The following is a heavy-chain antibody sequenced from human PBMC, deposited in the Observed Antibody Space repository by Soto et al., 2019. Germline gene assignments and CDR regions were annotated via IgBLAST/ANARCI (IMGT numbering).Heavy chain of an antibody. V-gene: IGHV1-18*01. D-gene: IGHD2-2*01. CDR3: ARVRAAAVVPFAF. J-gene: IGHJ4*02. Sequence: QVQLVQSGGEVKKPGASVKVSCKASGYTFADSGISWVRQAPGQGLEWLGWSSAYNGDTEYAKKFQGRVTMNTDTSTSTAYMDLRSLTSDDTTVYYCARVRAAAVVPFAFWGQGPLVTVSS. CDR1: GYTFADSG. CDR2: SSAYNGDT.